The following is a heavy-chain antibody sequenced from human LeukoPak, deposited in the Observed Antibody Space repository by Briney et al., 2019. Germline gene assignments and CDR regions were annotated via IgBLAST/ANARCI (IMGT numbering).Heavy chain of an antibody. CDR2: INHSGST. CDR1: GASISGSGYY. D-gene: IGHD3-10*01. CDR3: ARLKGAGRLLWFGELSLHYFDY. Sequence: SETLSLTCAVSGASISGSGYYWSWIRQPPGKGLEWIGEINHSGSTNYNPSLKSRVTISVDTSKNQFSLKLSSVTAADTAVYYCARLKGAGRLLWFGELSLHYFDYWGQGTLVTVSS. V-gene: IGHV4-34*01. J-gene: IGHJ4*02.